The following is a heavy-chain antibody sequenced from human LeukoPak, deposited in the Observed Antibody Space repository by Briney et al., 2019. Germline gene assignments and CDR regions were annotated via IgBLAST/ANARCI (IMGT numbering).Heavy chain of an antibody. CDR1: GGSISSYY. V-gene: IGHV4-59*01. Sequence: SETLSLTCTVSGGSISSYYWSWIRQPPGKGLEWIGYIYYSGSTNYNPSLKSRVTISVDTSKNQFSLKLSSVTAADTAVYYCAREQSAYYYDSSGPEYAFDIWGQGTMVTISS. D-gene: IGHD3-22*01. CDR2: IYYSGST. J-gene: IGHJ3*02. CDR3: AREQSAYYYDSSGPEYAFDI.